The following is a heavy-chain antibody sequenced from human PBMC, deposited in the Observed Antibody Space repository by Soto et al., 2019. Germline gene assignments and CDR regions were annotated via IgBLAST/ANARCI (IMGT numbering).Heavy chain of an antibody. Sequence: QVQLRESGPGLVKPSETLSLTCTVSSGSIGTYFWSWIRQPPGKGLEWIGYIYYSGTNNYNPSLKSRVTIFLDTSKNQFSLRLSSVTAADTAVYYCARGRGGTYDALDIWGQGTLVTVSS. CDR3: ARGRGGTYDALDI. V-gene: IGHV4-59*01. CDR1: SGSIGTYF. D-gene: IGHD1-26*01. CDR2: IYYSGTN. J-gene: IGHJ3*02.